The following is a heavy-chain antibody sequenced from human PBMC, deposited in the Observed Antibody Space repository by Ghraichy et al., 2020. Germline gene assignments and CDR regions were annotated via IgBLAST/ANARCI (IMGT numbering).Heavy chain of an antibody. Sequence: SGPTLVKPTQTLTLTCTFSGFSLSTSGMCVSWIRQPPGKALEWLARIDWDDDKYYSTSLKTRLTISKDTSKNQVVLTMTNMDPVDTATYYCARSVDIPDSSGYYGYYYFDYWGQGTLVTVSS. CDR1: GFSLSTSGMC. D-gene: IGHD3-22*01. J-gene: IGHJ4*02. CDR2: IDWDDDK. CDR3: ARSVDIPDSSGYYGYYYFDY. V-gene: IGHV2-70*11.